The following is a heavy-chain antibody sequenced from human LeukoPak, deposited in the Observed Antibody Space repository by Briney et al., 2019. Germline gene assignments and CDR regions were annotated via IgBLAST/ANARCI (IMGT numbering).Heavy chain of an antibody. Sequence: GASVKVSCKASGYTFTSYAMHWVRQAPGQRLEWMGWINAGNGNTKYSQKFQGRVTITRDTSASTAYMGLSSLRSEDTAVYYCARGAQFDGSGSYGVYYYYGMDVWGKGTTVTVSS. CDR1: GYTFTSYA. CDR3: ARGAQFDGSGSYGVYYYYGMDV. CDR2: INAGNGNT. V-gene: IGHV1-3*01. J-gene: IGHJ6*04. D-gene: IGHD3-10*01.